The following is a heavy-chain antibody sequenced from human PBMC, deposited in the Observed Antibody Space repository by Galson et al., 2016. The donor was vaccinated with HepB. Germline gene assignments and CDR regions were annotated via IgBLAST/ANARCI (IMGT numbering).Heavy chain of an antibody. J-gene: IGHJ4*02. D-gene: IGHD3-3*01. CDR3: AKDVHYDFWSALHNYFEY. V-gene: IGHV3-23*01. CDR1: GFTFSSYA. CDR2: ISGNGDSI. Sequence: SLRLSCAASGFTFSSYAMSWVRQAPGKGLEWVSAISGNGDSIYYADSVRGGFTISRDNSKNTLFLQINSLRAEDTAVFYCAKDVHYDFWSALHNYFEYWGQGTLVTVSS.